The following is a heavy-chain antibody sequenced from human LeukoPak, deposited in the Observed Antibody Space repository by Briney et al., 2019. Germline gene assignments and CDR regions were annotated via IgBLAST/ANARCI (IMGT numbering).Heavy chain of an antibody. J-gene: IGHJ4*02. CDR1: GFTFSSYS. CDR2: ISSSSSYI. V-gene: IGHV3-21*03. CDR3: ARGRHRLDDSSGYTLDY. Sequence: GGSLRLSCAASGFTFSSYSMNWVRQAPGKGLEWVSSISSSSSYIYYADSVKGRFTISRDNAKNSLYLQMNSLRAEDTAVYYCARGRHRLDDSSGYTLDYWGQGTLVTVSS. D-gene: IGHD3-22*01.